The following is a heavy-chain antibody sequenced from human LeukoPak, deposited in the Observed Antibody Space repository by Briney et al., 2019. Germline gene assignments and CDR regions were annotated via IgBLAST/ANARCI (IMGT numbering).Heavy chain of an antibody. CDR3: AHGVLPPPFYYYYGMDV. V-gene: IGHV2-5*01. CDR1: GFSLSTSGVG. J-gene: IGHJ6*02. Sequence: SGPTLVNPTQTLTLTCTFSGFSLSTSGVGVGWIRQPPGKALEWLALIYWNNDKRYSPSLKSRLTITKDTSKNQVVLTMTNMDPVDTATYYCAHGVLPPPFYYYYGMDVWGQGTTVTVSS. D-gene: IGHD2-15*01. CDR2: IYWNNDK.